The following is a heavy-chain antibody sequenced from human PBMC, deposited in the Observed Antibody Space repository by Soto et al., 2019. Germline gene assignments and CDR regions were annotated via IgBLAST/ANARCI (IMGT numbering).Heavy chain of an antibody. CDR2: ISNDGSKK. D-gene: IGHD3-9*01. CDR1: GFTLISHG. Sequence: QVQLVESGGGVVQPERPLRLSCVASGFTLISHGMHWVRQAPAKGLEWVAFISNDGSKKNYADSVRGRLTISRDNSKNSLYLEMNSLRPEDTGVYHCAKDGAFSDPYYIEDWGKGTLVTVST. CDR3: AKDGAFSDPYYIED. J-gene: IGHJ4*02. V-gene: IGHV3-30*18.